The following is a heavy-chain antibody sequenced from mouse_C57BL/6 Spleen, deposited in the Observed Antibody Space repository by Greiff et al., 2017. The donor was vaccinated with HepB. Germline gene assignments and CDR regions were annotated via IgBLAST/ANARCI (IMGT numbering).Heavy chain of an antibody. CDR3: AREDLNDHYAMDY. V-gene: IGHV1-61*01. CDR2: IHPSDSET. J-gene: IGHJ4*01. CDR1: GYTFTSYW. Sequence: VQLQQPGAELVRPGFSVKLSCKASGYTFTSYWMDWVKQRPGQGLEWIGNIHPSDSETHYNQKFKDKATLTVDKSSSTAYVQLSSLTSEDSAVYSCAREDLNDHYAMDYWGQGTSVTVSS.